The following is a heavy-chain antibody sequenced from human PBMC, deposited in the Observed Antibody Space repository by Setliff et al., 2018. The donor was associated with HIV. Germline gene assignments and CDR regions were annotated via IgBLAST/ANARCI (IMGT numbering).Heavy chain of an antibody. CDR2: ISAHNGRI. CDR1: GYTFSDYG. CDR3: ARDVGRDGYCFDH. D-gene: IGHD5-12*01. J-gene: IGHJ4*02. Sequence: ASVKVSCKASGYTFSDYGISWVRQAPGQGLEWMGWISAHNGRINYAQKFQGRVTVTTDRSTSTAYMELRSLRSDDTAVYYCARDVGRDGYCFDHWGQGTLVTVSS. V-gene: IGHV1-18*01.